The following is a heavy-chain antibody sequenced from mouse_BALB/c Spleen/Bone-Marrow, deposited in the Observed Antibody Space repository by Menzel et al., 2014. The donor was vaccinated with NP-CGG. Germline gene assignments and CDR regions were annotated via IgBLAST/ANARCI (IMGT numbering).Heavy chain of an antibody. CDR1: GYTFTSYN. CDR3: ARSNWDGGNYFDY. V-gene: IGHV1-12*01. CDR2: IYPGNGDT. D-gene: IGHD4-1*01. Sequence: QVQLQQSGAELVKPGASGKMSCKASGYTFTSYNMHWVKQTPGQGLEWIGTIYPGNGDTSYNQKFKGKATLTADKSSSTAHMQLSSLTSEDSAVYYCARSNWDGGNYFDYWGQGTTLTVSS. J-gene: IGHJ2*01.